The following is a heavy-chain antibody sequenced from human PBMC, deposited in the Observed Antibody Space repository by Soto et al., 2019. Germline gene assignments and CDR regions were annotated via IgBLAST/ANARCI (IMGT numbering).Heavy chain of an antibody. Sequence: GASVKVSCKPSGFTSTKYYMHWVRQAPGQGLDWVGVINPSGRTTSYAQKFLGRVTMTRDASTATVYMELNSLRSEDTAVYYCARDLDVTTVTTSFDSWGQGTLVTVSS. CDR3: ARDLDVTTVTTSFDS. CDR1: GFTSTKYY. CDR2: INPSGRTT. D-gene: IGHD4-17*01. J-gene: IGHJ5*01. V-gene: IGHV1-46*01.